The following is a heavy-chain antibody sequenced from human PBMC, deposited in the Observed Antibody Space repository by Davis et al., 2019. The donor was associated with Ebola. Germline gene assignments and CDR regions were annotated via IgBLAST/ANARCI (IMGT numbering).Heavy chain of an antibody. CDR3: AKDSQEKRIAGAPSDFDY. CDR1: GFTFDDYA. CDR2: ISWNSNSI. Sequence: GGSLRLSCAASGFTFDDYAMHWVRQAPGKGLEWVSGISWNSNSIGYAGSVKGRFTISRDNAKDSLYLQMNSLRAEDTALYYCAKDSQEKRIAGAPSDFDYWGQGTLVTVSS. V-gene: IGHV3-9*01. J-gene: IGHJ4*02. D-gene: IGHD3-16*02.